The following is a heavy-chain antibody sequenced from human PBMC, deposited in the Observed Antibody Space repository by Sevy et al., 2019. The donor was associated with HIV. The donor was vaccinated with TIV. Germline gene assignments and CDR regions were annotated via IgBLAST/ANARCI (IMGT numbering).Heavy chain of an antibody. CDR3: AGDRPRIAAAGTSYFDY. D-gene: IGHD6-13*01. CDR1: GGTFSSYA. V-gene: IGHV1-69*13. CDR2: IIPIFGTA. J-gene: IGHJ4*02. Sequence: ASVKVSCKASGGTFSSYAISWVRQAPGQGLEWMGGIIPIFGTATYAQKFPGRVTITADESTSTAYMELSSLRSEDTAVYYCAGDRPRIAAAGTSYFDYWGQGTLVTVSS.